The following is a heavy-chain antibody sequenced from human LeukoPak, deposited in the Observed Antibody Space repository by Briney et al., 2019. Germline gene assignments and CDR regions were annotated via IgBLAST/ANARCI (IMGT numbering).Heavy chain of an antibody. CDR3: ARDSSSSGLDY. D-gene: IGHD6-19*01. CDR2: IKQDGSEK. Sequence: GGSLRLSCAASGFTFSSYWMSWVRQAPGKGLEWAANIKQDGSEKYYVDSVKGRFTISKDNAKNSLYLQMNSLRVEDTAVYYCARDSSSSGLDYWGQGTLVTVSS. CDR1: GFTFSSYW. V-gene: IGHV3-7*01. J-gene: IGHJ4*02.